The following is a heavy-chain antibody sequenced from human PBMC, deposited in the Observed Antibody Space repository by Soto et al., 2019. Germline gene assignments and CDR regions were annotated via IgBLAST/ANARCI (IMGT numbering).Heavy chain of an antibody. V-gene: IGHV3-30*18. D-gene: IGHD3-10*01. Sequence: GGSLRLSCAASGFTFSSYGMHWVRQAPGKGLEWVAVISYDGSNKYYADSVKGRFTISRDNSKNTLYLQMNSLRAEDTAVYYCVKGSGSYYYYYVMDVWGQGTTVTVSS. CDR2: ISYDGSNK. CDR1: GFTFSSYG. CDR3: VKGSGSYYYYYVMDV. J-gene: IGHJ6*02.